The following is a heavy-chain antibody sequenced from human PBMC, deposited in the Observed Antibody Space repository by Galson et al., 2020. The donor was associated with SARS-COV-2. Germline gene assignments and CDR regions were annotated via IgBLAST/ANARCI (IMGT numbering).Heavy chain of an antibody. D-gene: IGHD3-10*01. V-gene: IGHV3-11*06. CDR2: ISSSSSYT. Sequence: GGSLRLSCAASGFTFSDYYMSWIRQAPGKGLEWVSYISSSSSYTNYADSVNGRFTISRDNAKNSLYLQMNSLRAEDTAVYYCARDVPYYYGSGSYYYFDYWGQGTLVTVSS. CDR1: GFTFSDYY. J-gene: IGHJ4*02. CDR3: ARDVPYYYGSGSYYYFDY.